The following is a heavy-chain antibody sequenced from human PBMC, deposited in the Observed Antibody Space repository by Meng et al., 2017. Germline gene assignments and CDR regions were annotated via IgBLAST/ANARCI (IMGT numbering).Heavy chain of an antibody. CDR3: AREKGVVPAAMTDLDWYFDL. CDR1: GFTFSSYA. D-gene: IGHD2-2*01. Sequence: GESLKISCAASGFTFSSYAMSWVRQAPGKGLEWVSAISGSGGSTYYADSVKGRFTISRDNSKNTLYLQMNSLRAEDTAVYYCAREKGVVPAAMTDLDWYFDLWGRGTLVTVSS. V-gene: IGHV3-23*01. CDR2: ISGSGGST. J-gene: IGHJ2*01.